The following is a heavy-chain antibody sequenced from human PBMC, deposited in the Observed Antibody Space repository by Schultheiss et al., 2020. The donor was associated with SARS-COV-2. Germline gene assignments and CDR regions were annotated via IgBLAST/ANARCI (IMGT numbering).Heavy chain of an antibody. D-gene: IGHD1-1*01. V-gene: IGHV3-33*01. J-gene: IGHJ6*02. CDR3: ARSGEVRYYGMDV. Sequence: GGSLRLSCAASGFTFSSYDMHWVRQAPGKGLEWVAVIWYDGSNEYYADSVKGRFTISRDNSKNTLYLQMNSLRAEDTAVYYCARSGEVRYYGMDVWGQGTTVTVSS. CDR2: IWYDGSNE. CDR1: GFTFSSYD.